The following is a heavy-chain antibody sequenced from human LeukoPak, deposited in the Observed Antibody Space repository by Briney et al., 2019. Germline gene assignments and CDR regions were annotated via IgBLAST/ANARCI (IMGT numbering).Heavy chain of an antibody. V-gene: IGHV1-69*06. CDR2: IIPIFGTA. J-gene: IGHJ6*03. Sequence: SVKVSCKASGGTFSSYAISWVRQAPGQGLEWMGGIIPIFGTANYAQKFQGRVTITADKSTSTAYMELSSLRSEDTAVYYCAAHTIFGVVINPAYYYYYMDVWGKGTTVTVSS. CDR1: GGTFSSYA. CDR3: AAHTIFGVVINPAYYYYYMDV. D-gene: IGHD3-3*01.